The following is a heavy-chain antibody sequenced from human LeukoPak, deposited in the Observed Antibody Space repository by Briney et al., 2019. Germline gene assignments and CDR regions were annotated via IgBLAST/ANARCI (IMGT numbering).Heavy chain of an antibody. CDR1: GFTFSSFE. Sequence: GGSLRLSCAASGFTFSSFELNWVRQAPGKGLEWISYINPTGSNIRYAESVKGRFTVSRDNAKNSLYLQMNSLRAEDTALYYCAKEGSRENWYFDLWGRGTLVTVSS. D-gene: IGHD1-26*01. CDR3: AKEGSRENWYFDL. CDR2: INPTGSNI. V-gene: IGHV3-48*03. J-gene: IGHJ2*01.